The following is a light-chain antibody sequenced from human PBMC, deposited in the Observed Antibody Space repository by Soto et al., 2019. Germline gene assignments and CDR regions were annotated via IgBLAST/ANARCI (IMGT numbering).Light chain of an antibody. J-gene: IGKJ4*01. CDR2: VAS. Sequence: DIQLTQSPSFLSASVGDRITITCRASQGINSYLAWYQQKPGKAPKLLIYVASTLQSGVPSRFSGSESGTEFTLTISSLQPEDFATYYCQQLNSYPLTFGGGTKVEIK. CDR3: QQLNSYPLT. V-gene: IGKV1-9*01. CDR1: QGINSY.